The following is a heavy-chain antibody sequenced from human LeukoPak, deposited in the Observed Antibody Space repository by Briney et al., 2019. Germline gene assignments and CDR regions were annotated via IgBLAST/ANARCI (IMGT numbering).Heavy chain of an antibody. CDR1: GYTFTSYA. D-gene: IGHD3-22*01. CDR2: INAGNGNT. J-gene: IGHJ6*02. CDR3: ARDRGYDSSGYYSPRYYGMDV. Sequence: GASVKVSCKASGYTFTSYAMHWVRQAPGQRLEWMGWINAGNGNTKYSQKFQGRVTITRDTSASTAYMELSSLRSEDTAVYYCARDRGYDSSGYYSPRYYGMDVWGQGTTVTVSS. V-gene: IGHV1-3*01.